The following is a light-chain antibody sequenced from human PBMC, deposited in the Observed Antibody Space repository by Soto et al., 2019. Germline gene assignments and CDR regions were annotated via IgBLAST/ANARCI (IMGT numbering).Light chain of an antibody. CDR1: QSISHW. V-gene: IGKV1-5*03. CDR3: QQYNSWPLT. J-gene: IGKJ4*01. CDR2: RAS. Sequence: DIQMTQSPSTLSASVGDRVTITCRASQSISHWLAWYQQKPGKAPNLLIYRASTLDSGVPSRFSGSGSGTEFTLTISCLQPDDFATYYCQQYNSWPLTFGGGTKVEIK.